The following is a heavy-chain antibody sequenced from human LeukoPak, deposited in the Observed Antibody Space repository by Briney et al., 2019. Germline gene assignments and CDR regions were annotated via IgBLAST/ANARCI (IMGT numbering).Heavy chain of an antibody. V-gene: IGHV3-30*02. Sequence: GGSLRLSCAASGFTFSGYGMHWVRQAPGKGLEWVAFIRNDGSNKYYADSVKGRFTISRDNSKNTLYLQMNRLRAEDTAVYYCAKDAAITMVRGVINWFDPWGQGTLVTVSS. CDR2: IRNDGSNK. D-gene: IGHD3-10*01. CDR1: GFTFSGYG. CDR3: AKDAAITMVRGVINWFDP. J-gene: IGHJ5*02.